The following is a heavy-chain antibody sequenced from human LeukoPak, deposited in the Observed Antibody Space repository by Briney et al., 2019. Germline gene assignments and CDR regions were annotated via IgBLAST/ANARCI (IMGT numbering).Heavy chain of an antibody. D-gene: IGHD3-3*01. CDR1: GGSISSYY. J-gene: IGHJ4*02. CDR3: ARLNDFWSGYGYEYYFDY. V-gene: IGHV4-59*08. Sequence: SETLSLTCTVSGGSISSYYWSWIRQPPGKGLEWIGYIYYSGSTNYNPSLKSRVTISVDTSKNQFSLKLSSVTAADTAVYYCARLNDFWSGYGYEYYFDYWGQGTLVTVSS. CDR2: IYYSGST.